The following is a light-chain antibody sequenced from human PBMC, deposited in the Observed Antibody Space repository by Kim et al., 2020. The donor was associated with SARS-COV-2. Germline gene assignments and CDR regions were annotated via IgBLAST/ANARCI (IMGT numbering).Light chain of an antibody. CDR1: TSNIGNNI. CDR3: AAWDDSLKSPV. Sequence: GQRVTISCSGSTSNIGNNIVIWYRQLPGMAPKLLISTNNQWPSGFPDRFSVSKSGTSASLGISGLQSEDEADYYCAAWDDSLKSPVFGGGTKVTVL. CDR2: TNN. J-gene: IGLJ3*02. V-gene: IGLV1-44*01.